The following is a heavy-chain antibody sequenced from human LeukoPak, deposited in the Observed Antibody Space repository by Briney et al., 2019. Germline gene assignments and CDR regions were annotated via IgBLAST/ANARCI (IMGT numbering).Heavy chain of an antibody. D-gene: IGHD3-10*01. CDR3: AKDQYYGSGSYYWFDY. CDR2: IRYDGSNK. CDR1: GFTFSSYG. V-gene: IGHV3-30*02. Sequence: GGSLRLPCAASGFTFSSYGMHWVRQAPGKGLEWVAFIRYDGSNKYYADSVKGRFTISRDNSKNTLYLQMNSLRAEDTAVYYCAKDQYYGSGSYYWFDYWGQGTLVTVSS. J-gene: IGHJ4*02.